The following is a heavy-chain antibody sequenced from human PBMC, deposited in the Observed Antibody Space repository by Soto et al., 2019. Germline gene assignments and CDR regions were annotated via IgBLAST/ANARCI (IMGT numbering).Heavy chain of an antibody. D-gene: IGHD3-3*01. CDR1: GGSFSGYS. V-gene: IGHV4-34*01. Sequence: SETLSLTCAVYGGSFSGYSWSWIRQPPGKGLEWIWEINHSGSTNYNPSLKSRVTIAVDTSTNQFSLKQSSGTAADTAVYYCARGVYYDFWSGYYKVSRYFDYLGQGTLVTVSS. CDR3: ARGVYYDFWSGYYKVSRYFDY. J-gene: IGHJ4*02. CDR2: INHSGST.